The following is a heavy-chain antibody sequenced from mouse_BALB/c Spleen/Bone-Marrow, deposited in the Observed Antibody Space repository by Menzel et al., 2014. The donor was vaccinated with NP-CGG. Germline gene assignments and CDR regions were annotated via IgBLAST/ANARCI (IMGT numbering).Heavy chain of an antibody. CDR3: ARRGIYYDDLYDMDY. D-gene: IGHD2-13*01. Sequence: DVKLVESGGGLVQPGGSLKLSCAASGFTFXSYGMSWVRQTPDKGLELVATINSNGGSTYYPDSVKGRFTISRDNAKNAQYLQMSSLKSEDTAMYYCARRGIYYDDLYDMDYWGQGTSATVSS. CDR2: INSNGGST. J-gene: IGHJ4*01. V-gene: IGHV5-6-3*01. CDR1: GFTFXSYG.